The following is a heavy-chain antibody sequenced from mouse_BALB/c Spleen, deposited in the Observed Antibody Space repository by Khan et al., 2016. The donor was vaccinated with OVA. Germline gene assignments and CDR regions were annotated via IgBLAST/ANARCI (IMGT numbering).Heavy chain of an antibody. CDR1: GYTFTSYW. CDR2: IYPGSGST. Sequence: LQQSGSELVRPGASVKLSCKASGYTFTSYWMHWVKQRPGQGLEWIGDIYPGSGSTNYDEKFKSKATLTVDTSSSTAYMQLSSLTSEDSAVYYCTRWSSWFAYGGQGTLVTVSA. J-gene: IGHJ3*01. V-gene: IGHV1S22*01. CDR3: TRWSSWFAY.